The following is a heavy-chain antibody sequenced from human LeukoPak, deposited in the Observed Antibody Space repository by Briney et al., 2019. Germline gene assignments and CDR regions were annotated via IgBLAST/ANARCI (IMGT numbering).Heavy chain of an antibody. V-gene: IGHV4-59*01. CDR1: GGSISTYY. J-gene: IGHJ4*02. Sequence: SETLSLPCTVSGGSISTYYWNWIRQPPGKGLEWIGFIYYSGSTIYNPSLNSRVTISVDSSTNQFSLKLSSVTAADTAVYYCARVPYYHDSSGYYYAYFDYWGQGTLVTVSS. D-gene: IGHD3-22*01. CDR3: ARVPYYHDSSGYYYAYFDY. CDR2: IYYSGST.